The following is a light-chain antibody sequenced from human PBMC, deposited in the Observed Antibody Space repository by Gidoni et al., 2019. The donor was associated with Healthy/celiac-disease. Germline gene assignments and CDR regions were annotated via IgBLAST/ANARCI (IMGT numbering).Light chain of an antibody. Sequence: DIQMTQSPSSLSASVGDRVTITCQASQDISKYLNWYQQKPGEAPKLLIYDASNLETGVPSRFSGSGSGTDFTFTISSLQPEDIATYYCQQYDNLPITFGQGTRLEIK. J-gene: IGKJ5*01. CDR1: QDISKY. CDR3: QQYDNLPIT. CDR2: DAS. V-gene: IGKV1-33*01.